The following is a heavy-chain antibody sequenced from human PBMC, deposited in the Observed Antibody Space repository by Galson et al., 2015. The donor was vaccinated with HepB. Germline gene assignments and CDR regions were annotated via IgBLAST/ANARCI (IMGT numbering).Heavy chain of an antibody. D-gene: IGHD6-19*01. V-gene: IGHV3-21*01. CDR3: ARRSAVYSSGWTPGTVDY. CDR1: GFTFSSYS. J-gene: IGHJ4*02. CDR2: ISSSSSYI. Sequence: SLRLSCAASGFTFSSYSMNWVRQAPGKGLEWVSSISSSSSYIYYADSVKGRFTISRDNAKNSLYLQMNSLRAEDTAVYYCARRSAVYSSGWTPGTVDYWGQGTLVTVSS.